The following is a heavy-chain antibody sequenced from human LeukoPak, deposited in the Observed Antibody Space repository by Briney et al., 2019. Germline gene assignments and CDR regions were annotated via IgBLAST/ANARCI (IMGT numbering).Heavy chain of an antibody. V-gene: IGHV1-18*01. D-gene: IGHD6-13*01. Sequence: GASVKVSCTASGYTFTTYAITWVRQAPGQGLEWMGWISASTGNTNFAQNLQGRLTMTTDTSTSTAYMELRSLRSDDTAVYYCATRIGSHSSSREYWGQGTLVTVSS. CDR1: GYTFTTYA. CDR2: ISASTGNT. J-gene: IGHJ4*02. CDR3: ATRIGSHSSSREY.